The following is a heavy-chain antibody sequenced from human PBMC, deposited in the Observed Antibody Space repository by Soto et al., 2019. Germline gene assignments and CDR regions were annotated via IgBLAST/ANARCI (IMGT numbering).Heavy chain of an antibody. J-gene: IGHJ5*02. V-gene: IGHV4-61*01. Sequence: QVQLQESGPGLVKPSETLSLTCTVSGGSVSSGSYYWSWIRQPPGKGLEWIGYIYYSGSTNYNPSLKSRVTISVDTSKNQFSLKLSSVTAADMAVYYCARDLYGEGWFDPWGQGTLVTVSS. D-gene: IGHD4-17*01. CDR3: ARDLYGEGWFDP. CDR2: IYYSGST. CDR1: GGSVSSGSYY.